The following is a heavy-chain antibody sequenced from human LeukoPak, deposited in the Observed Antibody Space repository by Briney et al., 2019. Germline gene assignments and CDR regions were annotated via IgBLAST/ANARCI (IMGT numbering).Heavy chain of an antibody. CDR1: GFTFSSYA. Sequence: GGFLRLSCAASGFTFSSYAMHWVRQAPGKGLEWVAVISYDGSNKYYADSVKGRFTISRDNSKNTLYLQMNSLRAEDTAVYYCARDWLASGWYEVDYWGQGTLVTVSS. D-gene: IGHD6-19*01. J-gene: IGHJ4*02. CDR3: ARDWLASGWYEVDY. CDR2: ISYDGSNK. V-gene: IGHV3-30-3*01.